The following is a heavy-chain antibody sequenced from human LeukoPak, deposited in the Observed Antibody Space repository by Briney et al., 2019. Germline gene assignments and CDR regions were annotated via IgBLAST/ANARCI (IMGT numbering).Heavy chain of an antibody. D-gene: IGHD5-18*01. J-gene: IGHJ4*02. Sequence: GGSLRLSCAASGFTFSSYAMHWVRQAPGKGLEWVASISYDGSEIYYGDSVKGRFTNSRDNSKNTLYLQMNSLRGQDPAVHYRAKDREGRGYNYGCYFEYWGQGTLVTVSS. CDR2: ISYDGSEI. CDR3: AKDREGRGYNYGCYFEY. CDR1: GFTFSSYA. V-gene: IGHV3-30*04.